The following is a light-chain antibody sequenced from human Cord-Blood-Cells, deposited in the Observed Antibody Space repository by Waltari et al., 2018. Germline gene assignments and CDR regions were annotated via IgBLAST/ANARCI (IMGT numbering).Light chain of an antibody. CDR2: EGS. Sequence: QSALTQPASVSGSPGQSITISCTGTSSDVGSYNLVPWYQQHPGKAPKLMFYEGSKRPSGVSNRFSGSKSGNTASLTISGLQAEDEADYYCCSYAGSSTWVFGGGTKLTVL. V-gene: IGLV2-23*01. CDR1: SSDVGSYNL. CDR3: CSYAGSSTWV. J-gene: IGLJ3*02.